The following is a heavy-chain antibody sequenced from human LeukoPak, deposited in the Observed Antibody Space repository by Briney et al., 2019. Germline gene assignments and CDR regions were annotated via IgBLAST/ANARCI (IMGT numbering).Heavy chain of an antibody. D-gene: IGHD3-22*01. CDR3: ARDFYYYDSNKVPHFDY. CDR1: GFTFSSYG. CDR2: LWYDGSNK. V-gene: IGHV3-33*01. Sequence: GSLRLSCAASGFTFSSYGMHWVRQAPGKGLEWVAVLWYDGSNKYYADSVKGRFTISRDNSKNTLYLQMNSLRAEDTAVYYCARDFYYYDSNKVPHFDYWGQGTLVTVSS. J-gene: IGHJ4*02.